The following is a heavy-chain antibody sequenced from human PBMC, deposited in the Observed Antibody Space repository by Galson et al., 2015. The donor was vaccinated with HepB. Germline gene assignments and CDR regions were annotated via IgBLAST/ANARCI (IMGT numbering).Heavy chain of an antibody. Sequence: SVKVSCKASGYTFTGYYMHWVRQAPGQGLEWMGWINPNSGGTNYAQKFQGRVTMTRDTSISTAYIELSRLRSDDTAVYYCAREGGYSSSWYALSEQKNQGFVYWFDPWGQGTLVTVSS. J-gene: IGHJ5*02. CDR3: AREGGYSSSWYALSEQKNQGFVYWFDP. D-gene: IGHD6-13*01. CDR2: INPNSGGT. CDR1: GYTFTGYY. V-gene: IGHV1-2*02.